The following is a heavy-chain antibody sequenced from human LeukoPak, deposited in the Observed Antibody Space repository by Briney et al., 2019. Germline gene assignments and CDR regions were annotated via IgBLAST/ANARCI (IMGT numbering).Heavy chain of an antibody. J-gene: IGHJ6*02. V-gene: IGHV4-34*01. CDR3: ARGRAYYYGSGRRGMDV. CDR2: INHSGST. CDR1: GGSFSGYY. Sequence: SETLSLTCAVYGGSFSGYYWSWIRQPPGKGLEWIGEINHSGSTNYNPSLKSRVTISVDTSKNQFSLKLSSVTAADTAVYYCARGRAYYYGSGRRGMDVWGQGTTVTVSS. D-gene: IGHD3-10*01.